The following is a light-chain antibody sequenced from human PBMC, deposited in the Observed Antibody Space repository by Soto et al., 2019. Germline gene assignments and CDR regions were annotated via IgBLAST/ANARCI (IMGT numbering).Light chain of an antibody. CDR2: AAS. V-gene: IGKV1-39*01. J-gene: IGKJ1*01. Sequence: DIQMTQSPSSLSASVGDRVTITCRASQSISSYLNWYQQKPGKAPKLLIYAASSLQSGVPSRFSGSGSGTDFTLTISRLQPEDFATYYCQQSYSTPPWTFGQGTKVEIK. CDR3: QQSYSTPPWT. CDR1: QSISSY.